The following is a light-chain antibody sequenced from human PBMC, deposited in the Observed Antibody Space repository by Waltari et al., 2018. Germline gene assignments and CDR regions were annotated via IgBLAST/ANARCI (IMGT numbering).Light chain of an antibody. CDR1: SSDVGKYNL. J-gene: IGLJ2*01. Sequence: QSALTPPASVSGSPGQSLTISCTGPSSDVGKYNLVSWYQQPPGKVPKVMIYEVTKRPSGVSNRFSGSKSGNTASLTISGLQAEDEADYYCCSYAGSGIVIFGGGTKLTVL. V-gene: IGLV2-23*02. CDR2: EVT. CDR3: CSYAGSGIVI.